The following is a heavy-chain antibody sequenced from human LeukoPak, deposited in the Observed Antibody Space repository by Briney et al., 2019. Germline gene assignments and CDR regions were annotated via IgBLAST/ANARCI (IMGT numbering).Heavy chain of an antibody. CDR1: GGTFSSYA. CDR2: IIPIFGTA. V-gene: IGHV1-69*05. Sequence: SVKVSCKASGGTFSSYAISWVRQAPGQGLEWMGRIIPIFGTANYAQKFQGRVTITTDESTSTAYMELSSLRSEDTAVYYCARDLYTAMVSWGAFDIWGQGTMVTASS. D-gene: IGHD5-18*01. J-gene: IGHJ3*02. CDR3: ARDLYTAMVSWGAFDI.